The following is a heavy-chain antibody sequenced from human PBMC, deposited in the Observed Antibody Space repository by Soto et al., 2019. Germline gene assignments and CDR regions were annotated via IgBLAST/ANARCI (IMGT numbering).Heavy chain of an antibody. D-gene: IGHD3-10*02. J-gene: IGHJ6*03. CDR1: GFTFSSYA. V-gene: IGHV3-23*01. Sequence: GGSLRLSCAASGFTFSSYAMTWVRQAPGKGLEWVSALSGGGGSTYYADSVKGRFTISRDNSMNTLYLQMNSLRAEDTAVYYCARAVRGVIHYYYYYCMGVWGKGSTVTVSS. CDR2: LSGGGGST. CDR3: ARAVRGVIHYYYYYCMGV.